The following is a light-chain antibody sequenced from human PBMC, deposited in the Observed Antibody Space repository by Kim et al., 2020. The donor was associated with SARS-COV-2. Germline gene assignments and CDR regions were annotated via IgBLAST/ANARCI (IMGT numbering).Light chain of an antibody. V-gene: IGKV1-5*03. J-gene: IGKJ1*01. CDR3: QQYSAPPWT. CDR2: KAS. CDR1: QSISSW. Sequence: DIQMTQSPSTLSASEGDRVTITCRASQSISSWLAWYQQKPGKAPKVLIYKASSSESGVPSRFSGSGSGTEFTLSISSLQTDDFATYYCQQYSAPPWTFGQGTKVDIK.